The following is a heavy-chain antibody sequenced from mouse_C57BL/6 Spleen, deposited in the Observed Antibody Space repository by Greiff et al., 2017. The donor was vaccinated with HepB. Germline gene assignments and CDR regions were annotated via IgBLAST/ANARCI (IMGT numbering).Heavy chain of an antibody. J-gene: IGHJ2*01. Sequence: EVKVVESGGDLVKPGGSLKLSCAASGFTFSSYGMSWVRQTPDKRLEWVATISSGGSYTYYPDSVKGRFTISRDNAKNTLYLQMSSLKSEDTAMYYCARDPSYYGSSTFDCWGQGTTLTVSS. CDR1: GFTFSSYG. CDR2: ISSGGSYT. CDR3: ARDPSYYGSSTFDC. V-gene: IGHV5-6*01. D-gene: IGHD1-1*01.